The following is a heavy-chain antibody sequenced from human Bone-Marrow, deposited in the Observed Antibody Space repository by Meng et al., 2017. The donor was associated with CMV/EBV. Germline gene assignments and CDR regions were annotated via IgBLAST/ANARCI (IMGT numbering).Heavy chain of an antibody. V-gene: IGHV3-23*03. CDR2: IYAGGRSA. CDR3: AKDSSYSA. Sequence: SCKASGGTFSSYAMSWVRQAPGKGLEWVAVIYAGGRSAYYADSVKGRFTIFRDGSKNTVYLEMNSLRAEDTALYYCAKDSSYSAWGQGTRVTVSS. J-gene: IGHJ5*02. D-gene: IGHD6-13*01. CDR1: GGTFSSYA.